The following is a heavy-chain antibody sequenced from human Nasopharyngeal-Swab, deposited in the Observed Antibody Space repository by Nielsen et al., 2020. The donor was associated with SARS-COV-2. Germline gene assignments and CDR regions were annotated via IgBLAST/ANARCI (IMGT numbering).Heavy chain of an antibody. CDR3: ARWTTVTTRLDY. CDR2: INHSGST. D-gene: IGHD4-17*01. J-gene: IGHJ4*02. CDR1: GGSFSGYY. Sequence: SETLSLTCAVYGGSFSGYYWSWIRQPPGKGLEWIGEINHSGSTNYNPSLKSRVTISVDTSKNQFSLKLSSVTAADTAVYYCARWTTVTTRLDYWGQGILVTVSS. V-gene: IGHV4-34*01.